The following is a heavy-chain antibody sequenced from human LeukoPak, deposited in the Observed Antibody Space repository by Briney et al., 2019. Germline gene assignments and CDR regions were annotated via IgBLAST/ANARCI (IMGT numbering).Heavy chain of an antibody. V-gene: IGHV1-69*04. Sequence: SVKVSCKASGYTFTSYAISWVRQAPGQGLEWMGRIIPILGIANYAQKFQGRVTITADKSTSTAYMELSSLRSEDTAVYYCARADSSSSTLDFDYWSQGTLVTVSS. J-gene: IGHJ4*02. CDR1: GYTFTSYA. CDR2: IIPILGIA. D-gene: IGHD6-6*01. CDR3: ARADSSSSTLDFDY.